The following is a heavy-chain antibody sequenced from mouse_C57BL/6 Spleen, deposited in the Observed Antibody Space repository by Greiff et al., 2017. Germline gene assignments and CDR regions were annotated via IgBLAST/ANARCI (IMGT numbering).Heavy chain of an antibody. CDR2: INPSTGGT. CDR1: GYSFTGYY. D-gene: IGHD2-1*01. Sequence: EVQLQQSGPELVKPGASVKISCKASGYSFTGYYMNWVKQSPEKSLEWIGEINPSTGGTTYNQKFKAKATLTVDKSSSTAYMQLKSLTSEDSAVYYCAMRGNFSHYYAMDYWGQGTSVTVSS. J-gene: IGHJ4*01. CDR3: AMRGNFSHYYAMDY. V-gene: IGHV1-42*01.